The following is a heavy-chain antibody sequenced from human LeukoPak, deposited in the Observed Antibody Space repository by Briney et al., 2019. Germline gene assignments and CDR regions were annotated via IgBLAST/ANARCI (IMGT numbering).Heavy chain of an antibody. J-gene: IGHJ4*02. CDR3: ARLPHYDFWSGSHPKDY. D-gene: IGHD3-3*01. V-gene: IGHV4-34*01. CDR2: INHSGST. Sequence: SETLSLTCAVYGGSFSGYYWSWIRQPPGKGLEWIGGINHSGSTNYNPSLKSRVTISVDTSKNQFSLKLSSVTAADTAVYYCARLPHYDFWSGSHPKDYWGQGTLVTVSS. CDR1: GGSFSGYY.